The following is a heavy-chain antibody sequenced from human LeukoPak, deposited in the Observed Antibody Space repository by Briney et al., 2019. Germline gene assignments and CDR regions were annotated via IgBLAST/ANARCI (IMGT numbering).Heavy chain of an antibody. Sequence: PGGSLRLSCAASGFTFSSYWMSWVRQAPGKGLEWVANIKQDGSEKYYVDSVKGRFTISRDNAKNSLYLQMNSLRAEDTAVYYCARADIAAAEPYYYYYYGMDVWGQGTTVTVSS. CDR1: GFTFSSYW. CDR2: IKQDGSEK. D-gene: IGHD6-13*01. CDR3: ARADIAAAEPYYYYYYGMDV. J-gene: IGHJ6*02. V-gene: IGHV3-7*01.